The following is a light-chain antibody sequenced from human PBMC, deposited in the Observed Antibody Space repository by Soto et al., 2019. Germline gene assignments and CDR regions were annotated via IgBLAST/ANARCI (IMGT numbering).Light chain of an antibody. Sequence: EIVLTQSPGTLSLSPGERATLSCRASQSVSGSYLAWYQQKPGQAPRLLIYGASSRATGIPERFSGTGSGTDFTLTISRLDPEDFAVYYSQQYGSSRRTFGQGTKVDIK. V-gene: IGKV3-20*01. CDR1: QSVSGSY. CDR3: QQYGSSRRT. CDR2: GAS. J-gene: IGKJ1*01.